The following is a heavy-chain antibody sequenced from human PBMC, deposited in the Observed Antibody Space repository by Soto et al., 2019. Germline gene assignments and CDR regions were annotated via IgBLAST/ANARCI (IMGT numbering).Heavy chain of an antibody. Sequence: PGGSLTLSCAASGFTFSSYAMSRVRQAPWKGLEWVSAISGSGGSTYYADSVKGRFTLSRDNSKNTLYLQMSSLRAEDTAVYYCAKGGYIAVAGAGFDYWGQGTLVTVSS. CDR1: GFTFSSYA. D-gene: IGHD6-19*01. CDR3: AKGGYIAVAGAGFDY. CDR2: ISGSGGST. J-gene: IGHJ4*02. V-gene: IGHV3-23*01.